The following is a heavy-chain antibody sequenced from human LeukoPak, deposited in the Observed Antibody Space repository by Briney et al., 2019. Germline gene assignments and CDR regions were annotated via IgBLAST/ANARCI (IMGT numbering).Heavy chain of an antibody. Sequence: GESLKISCKGSGYSFTSYWIGWVRQMPGKGLEWMGIFYPGDSDTRYSPSFQGQVTISADKSISTAYLQWSSLKASDTAMYYCARRLGYCSSTSCFGGDWFDPWGQGTLVTVSS. CDR1: GYSFTSYW. V-gene: IGHV5-51*01. CDR2: FYPGDSDT. J-gene: IGHJ5*02. D-gene: IGHD2-2*01. CDR3: ARRLGYCSSTSCFGGDWFDP.